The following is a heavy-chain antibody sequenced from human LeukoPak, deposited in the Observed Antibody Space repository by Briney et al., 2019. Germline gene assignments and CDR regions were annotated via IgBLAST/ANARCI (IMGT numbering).Heavy chain of an antibody. J-gene: IGHJ4*02. CDR1: GFTLSSYA. CDR2: ISDNA. V-gene: IGHV3-23*01. D-gene: IGHD3-22*01. Sequence: GGSLRLSCAASGFTLSSYAMSWVRQTPGKGLEWVSTISDNAYYADSVRGRFTISIDNSKNTLHLQMNSLRAEDTALYYCVKAIRPFNSGNYYSCLDYWGQGTLVTVSS. CDR3: VKAIRPFNSGNYYSCLDY.